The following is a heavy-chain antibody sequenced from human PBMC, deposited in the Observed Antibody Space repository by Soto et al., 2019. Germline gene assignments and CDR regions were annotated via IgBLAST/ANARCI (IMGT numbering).Heavy chain of an antibody. V-gene: IGHV3-30*18. Sequence: GGSLRLSCAASGFTFSSYGMHWVRQAPGKGLEWVAVISYDGSNKYYADSVKGRFTISRDNSKNTLYLQMNSLRAEDTAVYYCAKPGGTYCSGGSCYSEYFQQWGQGTLVTVSS. D-gene: IGHD2-15*01. CDR1: GFTFSSYG. CDR3: AKPGGTYCSGGSCYSEYFQQ. J-gene: IGHJ1*01. CDR2: ISYDGSNK.